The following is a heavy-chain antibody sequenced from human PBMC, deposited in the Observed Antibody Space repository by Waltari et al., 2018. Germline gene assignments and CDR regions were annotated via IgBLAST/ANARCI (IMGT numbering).Heavy chain of an antibody. Sequence: QLQLQESGPGLVKPSETLSLTCPVSGGSISSSSYYWGWIRQPPGTGREWIGSIYYSGSTYYNPSLKSRVTISVDTSKNQFSLKLSSVTAADTAVYYCARIQPYDYVWGSSQLGLPDYWGQGTLVTVSS. D-gene: IGHD3-16*01. CDR2: IYYSGST. V-gene: IGHV4-39*01. CDR1: GGSISSSSYY. J-gene: IGHJ4*02. CDR3: ARIQPYDYVWGSSQLGLPDY.